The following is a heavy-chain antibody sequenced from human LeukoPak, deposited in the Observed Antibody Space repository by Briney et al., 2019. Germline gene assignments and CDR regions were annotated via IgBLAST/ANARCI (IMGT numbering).Heavy chain of an antibody. Sequence: PGGSLRLSCAASGFTFSSYGMSWVRQAPGKGLEWVSAISGSGGSTYYADSVMGRFTISRDNSKNTLYLQMNSLRAEDTAVYYCARVLRYFDWLFLDYWGQGTLVTVSS. CDR2: ISGSGGST. CDR1: GFTFSSYG. J-gene: IGHJ4*02. CDR3: ARVLRYFDWLFLDY. D-gene: IGHD3-9*01. V-gene: IGHV3-23*01.